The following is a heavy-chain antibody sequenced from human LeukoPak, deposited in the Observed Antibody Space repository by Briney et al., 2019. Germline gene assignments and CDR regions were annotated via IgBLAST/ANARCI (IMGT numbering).Heavy chain of an antibody. D-gene: IGHD6-19*01. V-gene: IGHV3-74*01. CDR2: INTDGSST. CDR3: ARDRGGSGPTTTDY. Sequence: PGGSLRLSCAASGFTFNSYWMHWVRQAPGKGLVWVSRINTDGSSTIYPDSVKGRFTTSRDNAKNMLYLQMNSLRAEDTAVYYCARDRGGSGPTTTDYWGQGTLVTVSS. CDR1: GFTFNSYW. J-gene: IGHJ4*02.